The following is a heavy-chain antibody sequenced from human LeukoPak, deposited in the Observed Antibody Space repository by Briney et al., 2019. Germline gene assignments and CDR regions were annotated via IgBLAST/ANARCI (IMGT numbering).Heavy chain of an antibody. Sequence: GESLKISCKGSGYSFTSYWIGWVRQMPGKGLEWMGIIYPGDSDTRYSPSFQGQVTIPADKSISTAYLQWSSLKASDTPMYYCARHGTVDTAMVIVHYWGQGTLVTVSS. D-gene: IGHD5-18*01. CDR2: IYPGDSDT. CDR1: GYSFTSYW. J-gene: IGHJ4*02. CDR3: ARHGTVDTAMVIVHY. V-gene: IGHV5-51*01.